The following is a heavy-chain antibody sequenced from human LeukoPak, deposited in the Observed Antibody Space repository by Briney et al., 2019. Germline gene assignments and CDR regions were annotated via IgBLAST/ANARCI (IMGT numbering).Heavy chain of an antibody. CDR1: GYTLTELS. V-gene: IGHV1-24*01. D-gene: IGHD5-18*01. J-gene: IGHJ4*02. Sequence: ASVKVSCKVSGYTLTELSMHWVRQAPGKGLEWMGGFDPEDGETIYAQKFQGRVTMTEDTSTDTAYMELSSLRSEDTAVYYCATVGYKNSIPGRPFDYWGQGTLVTVSS. CDR3: ATVGYKNSIPGRPFDY. CDR2: FDPEDGET.